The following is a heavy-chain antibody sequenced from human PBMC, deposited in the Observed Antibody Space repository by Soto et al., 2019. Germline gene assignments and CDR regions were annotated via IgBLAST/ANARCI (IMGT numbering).Heavy chain of an antibody. Sequence: QVQLVQSGAEVKKPGASVKLSCKTSGYTFSNYYINWVRQAPGQGLQWMGRINPSGGSTSYAQKFQGRVTMTRVTSTSTVYMDLSSLTSEDTVVYFCARSQEVVVVPAAPIDYWGQGTLVTVSS. CDR3: ARSQEVVVVPAAPIDY. J-gene: IGHJ4*02. CDR1: GYTFSNYY. D-gene: IGHD2-2*01. V-gene: IGHV1-46*01. CDR2: INPSGGST.